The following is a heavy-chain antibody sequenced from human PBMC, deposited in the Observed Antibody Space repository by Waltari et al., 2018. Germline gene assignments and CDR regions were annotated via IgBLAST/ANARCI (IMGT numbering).Heavy chain of an antibody. Sequence: QVQLQQWGAGLLKPSETLSLTCAVYGGSFSGYYWSWIRQPPGKGLEWIGEINHSVSTNCNPPLKSRVTKSVDTSKNQFSLKLSSVTAADTAVYYCARGKGYGDYYYYMDVWGKGTTVTISS. D-gene: IGHD4-17*01. CDR2: INHSVST. CDR1: GGSFSGYY. V-gene: IGHV4-34*01. CDR3: ARGKGYGDYYYYMDV. J-gene: IGHJ6*03.